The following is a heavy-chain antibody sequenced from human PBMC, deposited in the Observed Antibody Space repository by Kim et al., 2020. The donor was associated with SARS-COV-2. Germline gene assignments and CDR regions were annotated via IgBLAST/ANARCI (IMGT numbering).Heavy chain of an antibody. V-gene: IGHV3-23*01. CDR2: ISGSGGST. Sequence: GGSLRLSCAASGFTFSSYAMSWVRQAPGKGLEWVSAISGSGGSTYYADSVKGRFTISRDNSKNTLYLQMNSLRAEDTAVYYCAKDGFYDYIWGSYRYFYFDYWGQGTLVTVSS. D-gene: IGHD3-16*02. CDR3: AKDGFYDYIWGSYRYFYFDY. CDR1: GFTFSSYA. J-gene: IGHJ4*02.